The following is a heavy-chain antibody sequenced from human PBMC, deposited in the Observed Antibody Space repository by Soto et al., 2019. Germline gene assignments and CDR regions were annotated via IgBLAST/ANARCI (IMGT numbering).Heavy chain of an antibody. D-gene: IGHD3-3*01. V-gene: IGHV1-18*04. CDR2: ISAYNGNT. CDR3: AAQGNYDFWSGFHETNWFDP. CDR1: CYTFTSYG. J-gene: IGHJ5*02. Sequence: SVKVSFKVSCYTFTSYGISWVRQAPGQGLEWMGWISAYNGNTNYAQKLQGRVTMTTDTSTSTAYMELRSLRSDDTAVYYCAAQGNYDFWSGFHETNWFDPWGQGTLVTVSS.